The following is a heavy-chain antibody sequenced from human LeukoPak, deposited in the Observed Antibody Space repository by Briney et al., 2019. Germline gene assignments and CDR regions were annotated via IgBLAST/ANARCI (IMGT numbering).Heavy chain of an antibody. CDR2: IYHSGTT. V-gene: IGHV4-38-2*01. CDR1: RYSISSGYY. D-gene: IGHD6-6*01. J-gene: IGHJ4*02. CDR3: ARWYSSSGYFDY. Sequence: PSETLSLTCAVSRYSISSGYYWGWIRQPPGKGLEWIGSIYHSGTTDYNPSLKSRVTISVDTSNNQFSLKLSSVTAAGTAVYYCARWYSSSGYFDYWGQGTLVTVSS.